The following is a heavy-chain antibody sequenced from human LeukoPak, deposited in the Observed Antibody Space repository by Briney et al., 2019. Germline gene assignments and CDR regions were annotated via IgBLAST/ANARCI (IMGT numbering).Heavy chain of an antibody. V-gene: IGHV3-21*01. D-gene: IGHD5-18*01. Sequence: NPGGSLRLSCAASGFTFSSYSMNWVRQAPGKGLEWVSSISSSSSYIYYADSVKGRFTISRDNAKNSLYLQMNSLRAEDTAVYYCARDPREYSYGNPYYWGQGTLVTVSS. J-gene: IGHJ4*02. CDR2: ISSSSSYI. CDR3: ARDPREYSYGNPYY. CDR1: GFTFSSYS.